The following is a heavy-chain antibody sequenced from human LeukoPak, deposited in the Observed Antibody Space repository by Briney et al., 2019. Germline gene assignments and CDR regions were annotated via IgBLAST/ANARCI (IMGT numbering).Heavy chain of an antibody. D-gene: IGHD4-17*01. CDR2: IYYSGST. J-gene: IGHJ5*01. CDR1: GGSISSSSYY. CDR3: ARPSFHYGDYERPFDC. V-gene: IGHV4-39*01. Sequence: PSETLSLTCTVSGGSISSSSYYWGWIRQPPGKGLEWIGNIYYSGSTYYNPSLKSRVTISVDTSKNQFSLKLSSVTAADTALYYCARPSFHYGDYERPFDCWGQGTLVTVSS.